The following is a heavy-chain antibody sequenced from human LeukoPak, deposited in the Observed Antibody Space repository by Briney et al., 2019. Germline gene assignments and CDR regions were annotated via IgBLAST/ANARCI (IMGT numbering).Heavy chain of an antibody. Sequence: SETLSLTCVVSGDSISSRNWWSWVRQPPEKGLEWMGEMFHSGSTNYNPSLKSRVTISVDKSRNFFSLNLSSVTAADTAVYYCARASVVVTADPDAFDVWGQGTLVTVSS. CDR2: MFHSGST. CDR3: ARASVVVTADPDAFDV. CDR1: GDSISSRNW. V-gene: IGHV4-4*02. D-gene: IGHD2-21*02. J-gene: IGHJ3*01.